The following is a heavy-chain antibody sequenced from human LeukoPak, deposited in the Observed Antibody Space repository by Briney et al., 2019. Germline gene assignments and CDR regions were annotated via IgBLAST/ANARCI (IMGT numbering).Heavy chain of an antibody. CDR2: MYHTGST. V-gene: IGHV4-59*08. CDR3: ARRVTSNWFDP. Sequence: SETLSLTCTVSGASISSYYWSWMRQPPGTGLEWIGYMYHTGSTNYNPSLKSRVTISVDTSKNQFSLRLSSVTATDTAVYYCARRVTSNWFDPWGQGTLVTVSS. D-gene: IGHD2-21*02. J-gene: IGHJ5*02. CDR1: GASISSYY.